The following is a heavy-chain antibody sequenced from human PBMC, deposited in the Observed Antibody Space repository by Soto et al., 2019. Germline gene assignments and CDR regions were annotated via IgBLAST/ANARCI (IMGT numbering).Heavy chain of an antibody. D-gene: IGHD4-17*01. J-gene: IGHJ6*02. CDR2: IIPVFGTP. CDR3: ARGDATNIVVTTYYAMDV. Sequence: QVQLVQSGAEVKKPGSSVKVSCTASGGSLSNFGISWVRQAPGQGLEWMGAIIPVFGTPNYAQKFQDRVTINADESTTTVYMEGRSLTSEDTAVYYCARGDATNIVVTTYYAMDVWGQGTTVTVSS. V-gene: IGHV1-69*12. CDR1: GGSLSNFG.